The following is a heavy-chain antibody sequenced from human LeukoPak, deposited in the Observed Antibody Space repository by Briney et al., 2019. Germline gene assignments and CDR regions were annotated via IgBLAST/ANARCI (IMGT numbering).Heavy chain of an antibody. CDR3: AKDRYGSGSYYNWFDP. Sequence: GGSLRLSCAASGFTFSSYWMSWVRQAPGKGLEWVANIKQDGSEKYYVDSEKGRFTISRDNAKNSLYLQMNSLRAEDTAVYYCAKDRYGSGSYYNWFDPWGQGTLVTVSS. J-gene: IGHJ5*02. D-gene: IGHD3-10*01. V-gene: IGHV3-7*01. CDR2: IKQDGSEK. CDR1: GFTFSSYW.